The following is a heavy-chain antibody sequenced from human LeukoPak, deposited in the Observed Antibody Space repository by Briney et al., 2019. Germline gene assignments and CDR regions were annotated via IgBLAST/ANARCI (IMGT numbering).Heavy chain of an antibody. CDR3: AKDIQGIAAAGTS. Sequence: GGSLRLSCAASGYTFSTYWMHWVRQGPGKGLVWVSRINEDGSSTSYADSVKGRFTISRDNSKNTLYLQMNSLRAEDTAVYYCAKDIQGIAAAGTSWGQGTLVTVSS. CDR1: GYTFSTYW. CDR2: INEDGSST. V-gene: IGHV3-74*01. J-gene: IGHJ4*02. D-gene: IGHD6-13*01.